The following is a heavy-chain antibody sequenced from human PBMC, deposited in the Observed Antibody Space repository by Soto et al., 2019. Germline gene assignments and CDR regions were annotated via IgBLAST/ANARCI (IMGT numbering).Heavy chain of an antibody. J-gene: IGHJ4*02. V-gene: IGHV3-33*01. CDR1: GFTFSSYG. D-gene: IGHD5-18*01. CDR3: ARDGRGYSYGHFDY. CDR2: IWYDGSNK. Sequence: GGSLRLSCAASGFTFSSYGLRWVRQAPGKGLEWVAVIWYDGSNKHYADSVKGRFTISRDNSKNTLYLQMNSLRAEDTAVYYCARDGRGYSYGHFDYWGQGT.